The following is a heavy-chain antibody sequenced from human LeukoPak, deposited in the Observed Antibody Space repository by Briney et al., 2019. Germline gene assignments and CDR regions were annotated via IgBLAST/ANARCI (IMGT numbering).Heavy chain of an antibody. CDR2: INPSGGST. CDR3: SRGSIAAAGTYYYYYMDV. Sequence: ASVKVSCKASGYTFTSYYMHWVRQAPGQGLEWMGIINPSGGSTSYAQKFQGRVTMTRDTSTSTVYMELSSLRSEDTAVYYCSRGSIAAAGTYYYYYMDVWGKGTTVTVSS. V-gene: IGHV1-46*01. D-gene: IGHD6-13*01. CDR1: GYTFTSYY. J-gene: IGHJ6*03.